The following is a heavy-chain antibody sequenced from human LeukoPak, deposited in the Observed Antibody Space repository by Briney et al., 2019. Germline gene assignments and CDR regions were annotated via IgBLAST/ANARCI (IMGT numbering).Heavy chain of an antibody. CDR2: ISAYNGNT. Sequence: GASVKVSCKASGYTFTSYGISWVRQAPGRGLEWMGWISAYNGNTNYAQKLQGRVTMTTDTSTSTAYMELRSLRSDDTAVYYCAREANYDYVWGSYSWFDPWGQGTLVTVSS. D-gene: IGHD3-16*01. J-gene: IGHJ5*02. CDR3: AREANYDYVWGSYSWFDP. V-gene: IGHV1-18*01. CDR1: GYTFTSYG.